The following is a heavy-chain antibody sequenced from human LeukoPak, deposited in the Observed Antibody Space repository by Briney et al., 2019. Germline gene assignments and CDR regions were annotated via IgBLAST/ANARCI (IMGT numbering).Heavy chain of an antibody. CDR2: SSSNGGST. V-gene: IGHV3-64D*06. J-gene: IGHJ4*02. CDR3: VDQISGWVY. D-gene: IGHD6-19*01. CDR1: GFTFSTLP. Sequence: GGSLRLSCSASGFTFSTLPMHWVRQAPGKGLEYVSGSSSNGGSTYYADSVKGRFTISRDNSKNTLYLQMSSLRPEDTAVYYCVDQISGWVYWGRGTLVTVSS.